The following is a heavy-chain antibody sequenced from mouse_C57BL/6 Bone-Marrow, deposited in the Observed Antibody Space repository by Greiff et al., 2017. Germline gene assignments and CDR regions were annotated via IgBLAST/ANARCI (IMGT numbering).Heavy chain of an antibody. J-gene: IGHJ2*01. D-gene: IGHD2-14*01. Sequence: EVKLMESGGDLVKPGGSLKLSCAASGFTFSSYGMSWVRQTPDKRLEWVATISSGGSYTYYPDSVKGRFTISRDNAKNTLYLQMSSLKSEDTAMYYCARQKERGVLFDYWGQGTTLTVSS. CDR1: GFTFSSYG. CDR2: ISSGGSYT. CDR3: ARQKERGVLFDY. V-gene: IGHV5-6*01.